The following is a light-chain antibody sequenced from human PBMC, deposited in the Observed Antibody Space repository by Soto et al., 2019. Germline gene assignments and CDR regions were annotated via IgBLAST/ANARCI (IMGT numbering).Light chain of an antibody. CDR3: SSYTSSNTVI. CDR2: DVS. CDR1: SSDVGGYNH. Sequence: QSALTQPASVSGSPGQSITISCTGTSSDVGGYNHVSWYQQHPGKAPKLMICDVSNRPSGVSNRFSGSKSGNTASLTISGLQAEDEADYYCSSYTSSNTVIFGGGTQLPS. J-gene: IGLJ2*01. V-gene: IGLV2-14*01.